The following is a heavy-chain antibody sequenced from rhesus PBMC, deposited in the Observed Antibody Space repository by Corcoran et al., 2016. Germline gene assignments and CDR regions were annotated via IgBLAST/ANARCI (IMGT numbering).Heavy chain of an antibody. Sequence: QVQMQESGSGLLKPSETLSLTFVVSGGSIDTLHWWTWIRQSPGKGLEWIENICGSAGSAIYNPSLKSRVTISKDTSKNQFFLRLNSVTAADTATYYCARHPFPMGGLDFWGQGLRVTVSS. CDR2: ICGSAGSA. CDR1: GGSIDTLHW. CDR3: ARHPFPMGGLDF. V-gene: IGHV4-65*02. D-gene: IGHD2-39*02. J-gene: IGHJ3*01.